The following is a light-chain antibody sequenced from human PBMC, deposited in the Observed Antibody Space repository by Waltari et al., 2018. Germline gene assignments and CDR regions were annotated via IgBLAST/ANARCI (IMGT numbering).Light chain of an antibody. CDR1: TIGDKN. V-gene: IGLV3-21*04. J-gene: IGLJ2*01. CDR3: QVWDRDTDHRV. Sequence: SYVLTQPPSVSVAPGQTARIPCGGNTIGDKNVHWYQHKPGRAPMVVTYFDHDRPSGIPERFSGSNSGNTATLTISTVEAEDEADYYCQVWDRDTDHRVFGGGTKLTVL. CDR2: FDH.